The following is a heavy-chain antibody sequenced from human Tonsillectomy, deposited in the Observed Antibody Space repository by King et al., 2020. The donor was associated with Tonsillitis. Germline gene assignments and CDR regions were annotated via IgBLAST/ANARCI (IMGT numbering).Heavy chain of an antibody. CDR1: GFTFSSYG. D-gene: IGHD3-10*01. Sequence: GQLVQSGGGVVQPGRSLRLSCAASGFTFSSYGMHWVRQAPGKGLEWVAVISKDGSNKYYVDSVKGRFTISRDNSKNTLYLQMNSLRAEDTAVYYCAKDYYGSSNYYYYYVMDVWGQGTTVTVSS. CDR3: AKDYYGSSNYYYYYVMDV. V-gene: IGHV3-30*18. CDR2: ISKDGSNK. J-gene: IGHJ6*02.